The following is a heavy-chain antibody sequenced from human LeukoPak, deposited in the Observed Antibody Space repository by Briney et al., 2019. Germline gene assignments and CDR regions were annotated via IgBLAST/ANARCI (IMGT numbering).Heavy chain of an antibody. V-gene: IGHV3-74*01. J-gene: IGHJ4*02. Sequence: GGSLRLSCAASGFTFSSYWMHWVRQAPGKGLVWVSRINADGSSTTYADSVQGRFTISRDNAKNTVYLQMNSLRAEDTAVYYCARVRSSGWSFHYWGQGTLVTVSS. CDR3: ARVRSSGWSFHY. D-gene: IGHD6-19*01. CDR1: GFTFSSYW. CDR2: INADGSST.